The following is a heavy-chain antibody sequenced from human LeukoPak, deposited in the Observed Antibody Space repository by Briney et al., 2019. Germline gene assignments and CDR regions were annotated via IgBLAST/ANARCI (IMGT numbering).Heavy chain of an antibody. D-gene: IGHD3-3*01. CDR1: GFTFSSYS. CDR3: ARDSDFWSGSHGWFDP. J-gene: IGHJ5*02. V-gene: IGHV3-21*01. Sequence: GGSLRLSCAASGFTFSSYSMNWVRQAPGKGLEWVSSISSSSSYIYYADSVKGRFTISGDNAKNSLYLQMNSLRAEDTAVYYCARDSDFWSGSHGWFDPWGQGTLVTVSS. CDR2: ISSSSSYI.